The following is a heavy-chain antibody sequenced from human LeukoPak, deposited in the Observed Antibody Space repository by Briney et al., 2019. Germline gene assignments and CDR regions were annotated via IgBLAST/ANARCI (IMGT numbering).Heavy chain of an antibody. CDR3: TRNNWFDP. CDR1: GGSFSSYY. Sequence: SETLSLTCAVYGGSFSSYYWSWIRQSPGKGLEWIGEINHSGTTKYNPSLKSRVTISVDTPQNQFSLRLSSVTAADTAVYYCTRNNWFDPWGQGTLVTVSS. V-gene: IGHV4-34*01. J-gene: IGHJ5*02. CDR2: INHSGTT.